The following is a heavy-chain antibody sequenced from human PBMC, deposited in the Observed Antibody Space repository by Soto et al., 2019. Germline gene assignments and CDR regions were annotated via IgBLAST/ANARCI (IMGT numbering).Heavy chain of an antibody. D-gene: IGHD6-19*01. J-gene: IGHJ5*02. V-gene: IGHV4-59*01. CDR2: IYYSGST. CDR3: ARGESGWYLNWFDP. CDR1: GGSISRYY. Sequence: SEALSLTCTVSGGSISRYYWSWILQPPGKGLEWIGYIYYSGSTNYNPSLKSRVTISVDTSKNQFSLKLSSVTAADTAVYYCARGESGWYLNWFDPWGQGTLVTVSS.